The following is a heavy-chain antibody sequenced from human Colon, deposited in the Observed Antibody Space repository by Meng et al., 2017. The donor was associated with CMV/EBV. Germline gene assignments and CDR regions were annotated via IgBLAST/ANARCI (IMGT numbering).Heavy chain of an antibody. D-gene: IGHD2-8*01. CDR2: FYSGNTT. V-gene: IGHV3-66*02. J-gene: IGHJ4*02. Sequence: GESLKISCAGSGLTLSSMYMHWVRQAPGTGLEWVSVFYSGNTTDYADSLKGRFTVSRDNSKNTLYLQMNSLRVEDTAIYYCARGRRYCPNSRCYFFDHWGQGTLVTVSS. CDR3: ARGRRYCPNSRCYFFDH. CDR1: GLTLSSMY.